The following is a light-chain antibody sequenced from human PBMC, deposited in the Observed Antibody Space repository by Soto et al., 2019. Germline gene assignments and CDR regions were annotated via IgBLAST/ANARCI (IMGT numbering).Light chain of an antibody. CDR2: LEGSGSY. J-gene: IGLJ2*01. Sequence: VLTQSSSASASLGSSVKLTCTLSSGHSSYIIAWHQQQPGKAPRYLMKLEGSGSYNKGSGVPDRFSGSSSGADRYLTISNLQFEDEADYYCETWDGNTHVVFGGGTKVTVL. V-gene: IGLV4-60*02. CDR3: ETWDGNTHVV. CDR1: SGHSSYI.